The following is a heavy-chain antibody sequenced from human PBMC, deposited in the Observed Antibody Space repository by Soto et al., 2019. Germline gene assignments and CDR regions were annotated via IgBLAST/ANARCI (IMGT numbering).Heavy chain of an antibody. CDR2: IIPIFGTA. D-gene: IGHD6-13*01. CDR1: GGTFSSYA. J-gene: IGHJ5*02. CDR3: ARSIRVWSSSYPSGFDP. Sequence: SVKVSCKASGGTFSSYAINWVRQAPGQGLEWMGGIIPIFGTANYAQKFQGRVTITADESTSTAYMELSSLRSEDTAVYYCARSIRVWSSSYPSGFDPWGKGTLVTVSS. V-gene: IGHV1-69*01.